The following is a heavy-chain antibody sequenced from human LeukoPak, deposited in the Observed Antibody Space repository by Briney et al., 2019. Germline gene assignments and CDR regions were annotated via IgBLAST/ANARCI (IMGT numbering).Heavy chain of an antibody. V-gene: IGHV1-69*01. CDR3: ARGDRFLEWLIPSGAFDI. D-gene: IGHD3-3*01. J-gene: IGHJ3*02. Sequence: SVTVSFKASGGTFSSYAISWVRQAPGQGLEWMGGIIPIFGTANYAQKFQGRVTITADESTSTAYMELSSLRSEDTAVYYCARGDRFLEWLIPSGAFDIWGQGTMVTVSS. CDR1: GGTFSSYA. CDR2: IIPIFGTA.